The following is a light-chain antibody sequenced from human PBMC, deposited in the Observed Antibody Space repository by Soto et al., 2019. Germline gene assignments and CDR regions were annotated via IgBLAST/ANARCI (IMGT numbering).Light chain of an antibody. CDR1: QSVSSY. CDR3: QQYSSLWT. CDR2: DAS. Sequence: EIVLTQSPATLSLSPGERATLSSRASQSVSSYLAWYQQKPGQAPRLLIYDASNRATGIPARFSGSGSGTDFTLTISSLEPEDFAVYYCQQYSSLWTFGQGTKVDIK. J-gene: IGKJ1*01. V-gene: IGKV3-11*01.